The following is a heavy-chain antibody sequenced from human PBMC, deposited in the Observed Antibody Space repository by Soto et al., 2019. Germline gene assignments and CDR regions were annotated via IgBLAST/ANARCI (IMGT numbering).Heavy chain of an antibody. CDR1: GGTFSSYA. CDR2: IIPIFGTA. J-gene: IGHJ6*02. Sequence: QVQLVQSGAEVKKPGSSVKVSCKASGGTFSSYAISWVRQAPGQGLEWMGGIIPIFGTANYGQKFQGRVTINADESTSTAYMELSSLRYEDTAVYYCASGGNYYDCSGYYYYYYGMDVWGQGTTVSVSS. D-gene: IGHD3-22*01. V-gene: IGHV1-69*01. CDR3: ASGGNYYDCSGYYYYYYGMDV.